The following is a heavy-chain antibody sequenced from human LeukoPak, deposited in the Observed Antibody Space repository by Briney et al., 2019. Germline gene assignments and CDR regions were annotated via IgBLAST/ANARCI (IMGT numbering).Heavy chain of an antibody. Sequence: SETLSLTCAVSSGSISTTNWWSWVRQPPGKGLEWIGRIYSSGSTNYNPSLKSRVTMSVDTSKNQFSLKLTSVTAADTAVYYCARDLGYSSSDYWGQGTLVTVSS. CDR3: ARDLGYSSSDY. D-gene: IGHD6-13*01. CDR2: IYSSGST. CDR1: SGSISTTNW. V-gene: IGHV4-4*02. J-gene: IGHJ4*02.